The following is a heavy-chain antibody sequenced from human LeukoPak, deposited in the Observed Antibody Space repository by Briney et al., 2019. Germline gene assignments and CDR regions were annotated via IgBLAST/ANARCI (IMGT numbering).Heavy chain of an antibody. CDR2: IYHSGNT. D-gene: IGHD6-19*01. CDR3: ARVLAVAGVDY. J-gene: IGHJ4*02. V-gene: IGHV4-38-2*01. CDR1: GYSISSGYY. Sequence: PSETLSLTCVVSGYSISSGYYRGWIRQPPGKGLEWIGSIYHSGNTYYNPSLKSRVTISVDTSKNQFSLKLSSVTAADTAVYSCARVLAVAGVDYWGQGTLVTVSS.